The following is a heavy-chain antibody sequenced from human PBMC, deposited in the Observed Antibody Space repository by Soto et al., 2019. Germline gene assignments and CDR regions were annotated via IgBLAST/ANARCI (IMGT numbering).Heavy chain of an antibody. V-gene: IGHV4-4*07. J-gene: IGHJ6*02. D-gene: IGHD3-3*01. Sequence: SETLSLTCTVSGASISGFYWSWIRKSAGKGLEWIGRIYATGTTDYNPSLKSRVKMSVDTSKNQFSLKLSSVTAADTAVYYCARARRVGHYYYGMDVWGQGTTVTVSS. CDR1: GASISGFY. CDR2: IYATGTT. CDR3: ARARRVGHYYYGMDV.